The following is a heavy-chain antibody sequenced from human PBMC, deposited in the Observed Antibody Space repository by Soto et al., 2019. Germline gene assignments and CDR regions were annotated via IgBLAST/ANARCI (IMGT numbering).Heavy chain of an antibody. CDR1: GFTFSSYA. D-gene: IGHD3-3*01. Sequence: GGSLRLSCAASGFTFSSYAMSWVRQAPGKGLEWVSAISGSGGSTYYADSVKGRFTISRDNSKNTLYLQMNSLRAEDTAVYYCAKAAGGWSGYYIVPRYYGMDVWGQGPTVTVYS. CDR3: AKAAGGWSGYYIVPRYYGMDV. V-gene: IGHV3-23*01. J-gene: IGHJ6*02. CDR2: ISGSGGST.